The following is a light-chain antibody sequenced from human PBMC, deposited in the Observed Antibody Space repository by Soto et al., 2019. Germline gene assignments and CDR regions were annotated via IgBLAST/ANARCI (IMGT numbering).Light chain of an antibody. V-gene: IGKV3-20*01. Sequence: EIVLTQSPGTLSLSPGERATLSCSASQSINNRYLAGYQQKPAQAPMLLIYAASSRATGIPDRFSGSGSGTDFTLTISRLEPEDFEVYYCQQFGSSPGFTFGPGTKVDIK. CDR1: QSINNRY. CDR2: AAS. J-gene: IGKJ3*01. CDR3: QQFGSSPGFT.